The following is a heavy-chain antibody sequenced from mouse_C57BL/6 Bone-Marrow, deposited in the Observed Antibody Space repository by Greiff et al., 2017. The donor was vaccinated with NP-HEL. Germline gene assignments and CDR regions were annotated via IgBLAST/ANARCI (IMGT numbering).Heavy chain of an antibody. Sequence: QVQLQQSGPELVKPGASVKISCKASGYSFTSYYIHWVKQRPGQGLGWIGWIYPGSGNTKYNEKFKGKATLTADTSSSTAYMQLSSLTSEDSAVYYCARRDYYGSSLYYAMDYWGQGTSVTVSS. V-gene: IGHV1-66*01. CDR2: IYPGSGNT. CDR3: ARRDYYGSSLYYAMDY. D-gene: IGHD1-1*01. CDR1: GYSFTSYY. J-gene: IGHJ4*01.